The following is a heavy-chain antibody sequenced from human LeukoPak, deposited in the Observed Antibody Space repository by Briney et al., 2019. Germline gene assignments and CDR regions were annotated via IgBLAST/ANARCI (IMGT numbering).Heavy chain of an antibody. D-gene: IGHD1-26*01. V-gene: IGHV3-30*18. Sequence: GGSLRLSCAASGFTFSSYCMHWVRQAPGKGLEWVAVISYDGSNKNYANSVKGRFTISRDNSKNTPYMQMNSLRSEDTAVYYCEKRKYPGGGNYYDGMDVWGQGTTVTVSS. J-gene: IGHJ6*02. CDR1: GFTFSSYC. CDR2: ISYDGSNK. CDR3: EKRKYPGGGNYYDGMDV.